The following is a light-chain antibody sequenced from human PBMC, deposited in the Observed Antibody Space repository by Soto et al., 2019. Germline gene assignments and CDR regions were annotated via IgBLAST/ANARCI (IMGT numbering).Light chain of an antibody. CDR1: QSVRRY. CDR2: DAS. V-gene: IGKV3-11*01. CDR3: QQRNNWPPIT. Sequence: IVLTQSPATLSLSPGERATLPCSASQSVRRYLAWYQQKPGQAPRLLIYDASPRATGIPARFSGSGSETDFTLTITSLEPEDFAVYYCQQRNNWPPITFGQGTRLEIK. J-gene: IGKJ5*01.